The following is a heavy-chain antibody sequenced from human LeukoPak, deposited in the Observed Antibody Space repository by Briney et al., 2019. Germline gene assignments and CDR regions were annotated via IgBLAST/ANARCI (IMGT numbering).Heavy chain of an antibody. CDR1: LYSISGYY. J-gene: IGHJ4*02. CDR3: AKERSEVVVAATNY. D-gene: IGHD2-15*01. Sequence: PAETLSLTCTVSLYSISGYYWSWVPHAPGKEREGVSSMTWCADNTYYADSVRGRFPISRDNSKTPLSLQMNSLRAEDTDVYYCAKERSEVVVAATNYWGQGTLVTVSS. V-gene: IGHV3-23*01. CDR2: MTWCADNT.